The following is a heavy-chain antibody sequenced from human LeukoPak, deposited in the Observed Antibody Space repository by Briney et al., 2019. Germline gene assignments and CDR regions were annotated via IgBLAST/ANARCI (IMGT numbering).Heavy chain of an antibody. CDR3: AKGDSISWYYFDY. Sequence: GGSLRLSCAASGFTVSDNYMTWVRQAPGKGLEWVSIIYGGITYYADSVKGRFTISRDNSKNTVYLQMNSLRAEDTAVYYCAKGDSISWYYFDYWGQGTLVTVSS. D-gene: IGHD6-13*01. J-gene: IGHJ4*02. CDR2: IYGGIT. CDR1: GFTVSDNY. V-gene: IGHV3-53*01.